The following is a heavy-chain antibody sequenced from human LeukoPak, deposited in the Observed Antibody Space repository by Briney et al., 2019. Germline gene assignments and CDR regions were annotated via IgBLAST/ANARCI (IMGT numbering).Heavy chain of an antibody. V-gene: IGHV1-69*13. CDR3: ASVVEMATIPRFDFDY. CDR2: IIPIFGTA. J-gene: IGHJ4*02. Sequence: SVKVSCKASGGTFSSYAISWVRQAPGQGLEWMGGIIPIFGTANYAQKFQGRVTITADESTSTAYMELSSLRSEDTAVYYCASVVEMATIPRFDFDYWGQGTLVTVSS. CDR1: GGTFSSYA. D-gene: IGHD5-24*01.